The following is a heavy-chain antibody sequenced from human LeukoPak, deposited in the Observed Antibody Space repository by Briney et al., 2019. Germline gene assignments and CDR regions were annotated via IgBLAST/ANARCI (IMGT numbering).Heavy chain of an antibody. CDR2: INQDGSET. CDR1: GFTFSSCW. Sequence: GGSLRLSCAASGFTFSSCWMTWVRQAPGKGLEWVVNINQDGSETNYVDSVKGRFTISRDNAKSSLYLQMNSLRAEDTAVYYCAREFEGQEAGAYGSGSYDVFDIWGQGTMVTVSS. CDR3: AREFEGQEAGAYGSGSYDVFDI. D-gene: IGHD3-10*01. J-gene: IGHJ3*02. V-gene: IGHV3-7*01.